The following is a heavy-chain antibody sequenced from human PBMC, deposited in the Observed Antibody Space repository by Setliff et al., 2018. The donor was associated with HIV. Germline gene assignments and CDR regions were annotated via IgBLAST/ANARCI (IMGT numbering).Heavy chain of an antibody. CDR3: ARVYGETAAHYYYGMDV. V-gene: IGHV1-69*13. J-gene: IGHJ6*02. CDR1: GGTFSSYA. CDR2: IIPIFGTA. Sequence: SVKVSCKASGGTFSSYAISWVRQAPGQGLEWMGGIIPIFGTANYAQKFQGRVTITADESTSTAYMELSSLRSEDTAVYYCARVYGETAAHYYYGMDVWGQGTTVIVSS. D-gene: IGHD3-10*01.